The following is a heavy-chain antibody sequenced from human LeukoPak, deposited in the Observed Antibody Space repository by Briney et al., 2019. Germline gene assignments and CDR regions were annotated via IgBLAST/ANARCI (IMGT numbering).Heavy chain of an antibody. CDR1: GFSFSNYW. CDR3: ARDISCFDY. J-gene: IGHJ4*02. CDR2: IKPDGSEK. V-gene: IGHV3-7*01. Sequence: GGSLRLSCAASGFSFSNYWLSWVRQAPGKGLEWVANIKPDGSEKYYVDSVEGRFTTSRDNAKNSLYLQMNSLRAEDTAVYYCARDISCFDYWGQGTLVTFSS.